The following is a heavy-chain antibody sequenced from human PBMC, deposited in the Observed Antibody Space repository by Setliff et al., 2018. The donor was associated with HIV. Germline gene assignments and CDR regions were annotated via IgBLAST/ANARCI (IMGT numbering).Heavy chain of an antibody. V-gene: IGHV1-18*01. CDR2: ISGHNGYT. CDR3: AKDGGEVR. Sequence: VASVKVSCKASGYTFNDYGISWVRQAPGHGLEWMGWISGHNGYTNYAQKVQDRVTMTTDTSTSTAYMELRGLRSDDTAVYYCAKDGGEVRWGQGTLVTVSS. CDR1: GYTFNDYG. D-gene: IGHD2-21*01. J-gene: IGHJ4*02.